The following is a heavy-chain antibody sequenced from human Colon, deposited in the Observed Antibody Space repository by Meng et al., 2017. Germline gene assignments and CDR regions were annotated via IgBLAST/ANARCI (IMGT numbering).Heavy chain of an antibody. V-gene: IGHV4-30-2*01. CDR1: GGSISSGGFS. CDR2: IYHSGST. CDR3: ARVPYFGSGSYYFFDY. J-gene: IGHJ4*02. Sequence: QLQLQESGSGLVKPSQTLSLTCAASGGSISSGGFSWRWVRQPPGKGLKWIGYIYHSGSTYYNPSLKSRVTISVDRSKNQFSLKLGSVTAADTAVYYCARVPYFGSGSYYFFDYWSQGTLVTVSS. D-gene: IGHD3-10*01.